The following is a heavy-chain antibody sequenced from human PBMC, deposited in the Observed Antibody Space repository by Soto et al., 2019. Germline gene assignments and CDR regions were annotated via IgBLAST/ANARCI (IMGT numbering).Heavy chain of an antibody. CDR2: ILYDGSYK. V-gene: IGHV3-30*03. J-gene: IGHJ3*02. D-gene: IGHD1-26*01. Sequence: PGGSLRLSCAASGFSFSTYGLHWVRQAPGKGLEWVAVILYDGSYKYYADSVKGRFTISRDNSKNMVYLEMNSLRAEDTAVYYCAREGAPREGDAFDIWGQGTMVTVSS. CDR1: GFSFSTYG. CDR3: AREGAPREGDAFDI.